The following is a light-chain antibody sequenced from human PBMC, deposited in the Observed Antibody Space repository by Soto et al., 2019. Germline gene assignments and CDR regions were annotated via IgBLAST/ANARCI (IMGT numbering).Light chain of an antibody. Sequence: QSALTQPRSLSGSPGQSVTISCTGTDSDVGTYNYVSWYQQHPGKAPKLMIYDVTKRPSGVPDRFSGSKSGNTASLTISGLQAEDEADYYCFSYAGYYTLLFGGGTKLTVL. J-gene: IGLJ2*01. CDR2: DVT. V-gene: IGLV2-11*01. CDR3: FSYAGYYTLL. CDR1: DSDVGTYNY.